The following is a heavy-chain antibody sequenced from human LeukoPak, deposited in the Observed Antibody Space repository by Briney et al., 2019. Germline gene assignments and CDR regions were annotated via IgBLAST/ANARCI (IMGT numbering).Heavy chain of an antibody. D-gene: IGHD6-19*01. V-gene: IGHV3-48*03. J-gene: IGHJ3*02. Sequence: GGSLRLSCAASGFTFSSYEMNWVRQAPGKGLEWVSYISSSGSTIYYADSVKGRFTISRDNAKNSLYLQMNSLRAEDTAVYYCARGSLSGIAVAGRPHDAFDIWGQGTMVTVSS. CDR3: ARGSLSGIAVAGRPHDAFDI. CDR2: ISSSGSTI. CDR1: GFTFSSYE.